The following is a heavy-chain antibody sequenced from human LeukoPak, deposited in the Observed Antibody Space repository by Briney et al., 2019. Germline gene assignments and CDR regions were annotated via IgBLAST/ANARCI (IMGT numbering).Heavy chain of an antibody. D-gene: IGHD3-22*01. CDR1: GYTFTSYG. V-gene: IGHV1-18*01. CDR3: ARDPKSYYYDSSGYVRPWNY. CDR2: ISAYNGNT. Sequence: GASVKVSCKASGYTFTSYGISWVRQAPGQGLEWMGWISAYNGNTNYAQKLQGRVTMTTDTSTSTAYMELRSLRSDDTAVYYCARDPKSYYYDSSGYVRPWNYWGQGTLVTVSS. J-gene: IGHJ4*02.